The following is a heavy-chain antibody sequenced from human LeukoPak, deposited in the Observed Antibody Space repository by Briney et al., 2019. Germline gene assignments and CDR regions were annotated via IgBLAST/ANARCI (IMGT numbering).Heavy chain of an antibody. CDR2: ISSNGGST. Sequence: QPGGSLRLSCAASGFTFSSYAMHWVRQAPGKGLEYVSAISSNGGSTYYANSVKGRFTISRDNSKNTLYLQMGGLRAEDMAVYYCARGVVPYYFDYWGQGTLVTVSS. V-gene: IGHV3-64*01. CDR1: GFTFSSYA. D-gene: IGHD2-2*01. CDR3: ARGVVPYYFDY. J-gene: IGHJ4*02.